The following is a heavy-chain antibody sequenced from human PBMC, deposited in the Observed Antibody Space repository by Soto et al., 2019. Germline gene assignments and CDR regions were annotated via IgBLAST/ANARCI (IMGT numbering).Heavy chain of an antibody. CDR2: IYYSGST. J-gene: IGHJ4*02. D-gene: IGHD5-18*01. CDR1: GGSISNYS. Sequence: SETLSHTCIVSGGSISNYSCSWIRQPPGKGLEWIGYIYYSGSTNYNPSLTSRVTISVDTSKNQFSLKLSSVTAADTAVYYCARHRYSSGVYYFDYWGLGTLVTVS. CDR3: ARHRYSSGVYYFDY. V-gene: IGHV4-59*08.